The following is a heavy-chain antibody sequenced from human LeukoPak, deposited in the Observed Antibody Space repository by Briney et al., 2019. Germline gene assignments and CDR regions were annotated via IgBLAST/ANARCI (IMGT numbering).Heavy chain of an antibody. V-gene: IGHV3-23*01. CDR1: GFTFSNYV. Sequence: GGSLRLSCAASGFTFSNYVMSWVRQAPGKGLEWVSGITGSGDNTYYADSVKGRFTISRDNSKNTLYLQMDSLRPEDTAAYYCAKVGIVGATTSAYFEYWGQGTLVTVSS. CDR2: ITGSGDNT. J-gene: IGHJ4*02. CDR3: AKVGIVGATTSAYFEY. D-gene: IGHD1-26*01.